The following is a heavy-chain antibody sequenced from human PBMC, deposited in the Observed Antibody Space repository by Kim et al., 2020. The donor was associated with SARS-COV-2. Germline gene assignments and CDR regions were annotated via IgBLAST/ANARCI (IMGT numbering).Heavy chain of an antibody. CDR3: ARGRRGDYYGSGSYYSKKFYYGMDV. CDR1: GGSFSGYY. D-gene: IGHD3-10*01. CDR2: INHSGST. J-gene: IGHJ6*02. V-gene: IGHV4-34*01. Sequence: SETLSLTCAVYGGSFSGYYWSWIRQPPGKGLEWIGEINHSGSTNYNPSLKSRVTISVDTSKNQFSLKLSSVTAADTAVYYCARGRRGDYYGSGSYYSKKFYYGMDVWGQGTTVTVSS.